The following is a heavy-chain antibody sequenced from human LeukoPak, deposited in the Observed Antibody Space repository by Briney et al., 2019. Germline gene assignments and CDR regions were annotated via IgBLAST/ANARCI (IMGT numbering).Heavy chain of an antibody. V-gene: IGHV1-69*13. J-gene: IGHJ4*02. D-gene: IGHD3-22*01. Sequence: SVKVSCKASGGTFSSYAISWVRQAPGQGLEWMGGIIPIFGTANYAQKFQGRVTITADESTSTAYMELSSLRSEDTAVYYCARGSHYYDSSGYRFDYWGQGTLVTVSS. CDR2: IIPIFGTA. CDR3: ARGSHYYDSSGYRFDY. CDR1: GGTFSSYA.